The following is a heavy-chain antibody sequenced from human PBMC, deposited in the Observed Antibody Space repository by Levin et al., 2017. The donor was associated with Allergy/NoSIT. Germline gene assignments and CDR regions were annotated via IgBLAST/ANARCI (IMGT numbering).Heavy chain of an antibody. CDR1: GGTFSSYA. CDR2: IIPIFGTA. D-gene: IGHD6-19*01. J-gene: IGHJ4*02. Sequence: SVKVSCKASGGTFSSYAISWVRQAPGQGLEWMGGIIPIFGTANYAQKFQGRVTITADKSTSTAYMELSSLRSEDTAVYYCAISAGYSSGWTAIEFDYWGQGTLVTVSS. CDR3: AISAGYSSGWTAIEFDY. V-gene: IGHV1-69*06.